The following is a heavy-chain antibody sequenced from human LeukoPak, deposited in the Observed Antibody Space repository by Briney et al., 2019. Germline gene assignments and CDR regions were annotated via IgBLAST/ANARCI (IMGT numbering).Heavy chain of an antibody. Sequence: SETLSLTCTVSGGSISSYYWSWIRQPPGKGLEWIGYIYYSGSTNYNPSLKSRVTISVDTSKNQFSLKLSSVTAADTAVYYCARVSIIYGDLFDSWGQGTLVTVSS. D-gene: IGHD4-17*01. CDR1: GGSISSYY. CDR3: ARVSIIYGDLFDS. J-gene: IGHJ4*02. V-gene: IGHV4-59*01. CDR2: IYYSGST.